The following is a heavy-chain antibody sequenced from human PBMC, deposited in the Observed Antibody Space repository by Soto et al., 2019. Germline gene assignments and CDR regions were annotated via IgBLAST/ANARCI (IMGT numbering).Heavy chain of an antibody. CDR2: ISSTSSYI. CDR1: GFIFSSYS. V-gene: IGHV3-21*01. Sequence: EVQLVESGGGLVKPGGSLRLSCAASGFIFSSYSMHWVRQAPGKGLEWVSSISSTSSYIYYADSVTGRFTSSSDNAKNSLKLPMNRLRAEATAVYYCASDSSSEFASGKDGFDYWGQGTLVTVSS. J-gene: IGHJ4*02. CDR3: ASDSSSEFASGKDGFDY. D-gene: IGHD3-10*01.